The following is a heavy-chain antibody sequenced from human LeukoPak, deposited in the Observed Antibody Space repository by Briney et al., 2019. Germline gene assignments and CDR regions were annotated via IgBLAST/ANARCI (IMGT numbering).Heavy chain of an antibody. CDR1: GYTFTGYY. J-gene: IGHJ3*02. D-gene: IGHD3-22*01. V-gene: IGHV1-2*02. CDR2: INPNRGGT. Sequence: ASVKASCKASGYTFTGYYMHWVRQAPGQGLEWMGWINPNRGGTNYAQKFQGRVTMTRDTSISTAYMGLSRLRSDDTAVYYCARPGYYDSSGYYYDDAFDIWGQGTMVTVSS. CDR3: ARPGYYDSSGYYYDDAFDI.